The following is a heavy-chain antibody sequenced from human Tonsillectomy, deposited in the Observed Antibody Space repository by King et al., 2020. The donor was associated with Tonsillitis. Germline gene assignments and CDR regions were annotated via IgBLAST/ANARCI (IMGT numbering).Heavy chain of an antibody. D-gene: IGHD4-17*01. CDR1: GGSISSSSYY. Sequence: QLQESGPGLVKPSETLSLTCTVSGGSISSSSYYWGWIRQPPGKGLEWIGSIYYSGSTYYNPSLKSRVTISVDTSKNQFSLKLSSVTAADTAVYYCARHSSTTTGYFQHWGQGTLVTVSS. J-gene: IGHJ1*01. CDR2: IYYSGST. V-gene: IGHV4-39*01. CDR3: ARHSSTTTGYFQH.